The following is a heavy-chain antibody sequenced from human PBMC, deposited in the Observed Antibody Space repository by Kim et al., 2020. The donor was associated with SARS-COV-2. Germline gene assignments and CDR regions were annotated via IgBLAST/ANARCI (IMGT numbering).Heavy chain of an antibody. Sequence: GGSLRLSCTASGLTITDHSMMWVRQAPGKGLEWVSFIVSRGGVIYYGDTVKGRFTVSRDNAKNSQYLQMNNLRAEDTAVYYCVRDMYGSSSTLDYWGQET. CDR2: IVSRGGVI. D-gene: IGHD2-8*01. CDR1: GLTITDHS. CDR3: VRDMYGSSSTLDY. V-gene: IGHV3-21*01. J-gene: IGHJ4*02.